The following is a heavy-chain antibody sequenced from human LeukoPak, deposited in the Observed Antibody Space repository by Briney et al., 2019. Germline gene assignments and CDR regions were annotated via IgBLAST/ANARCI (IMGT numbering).Heavy chain of an antibody. J-gene: IGHJ4*02. Sequence: GASVKVSCKASGYTFTSYAMHWVRQAPGQRLEWMGWINAGNGNTKYSQKFQGRVTITRDTSASTAYMELSSLRSEDTAVYYCASSAGSGSYYRGFSDFDYWGQGTLVTVSS. CDR3: ASSAGSGSYYRGFSDFDY. CDR1: GYTFTSYA. V-gene: IGHV1-3*01. D-gene: IGHD3-10*01. CDR2: INAGNGNT.